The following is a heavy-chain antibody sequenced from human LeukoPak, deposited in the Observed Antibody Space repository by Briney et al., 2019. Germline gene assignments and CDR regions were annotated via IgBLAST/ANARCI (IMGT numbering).Heavy chain of an antibody. Sequence: GESLRLSCATSGFSFNRRGMNWVRHPPGKGLEWVSYISPRSETIYYAESVKGRFTVSRDDSKDSLYLQMHTLRAEDTAVYYCARIDGPTVFTYYMDLWGKGTTVTVAS. CDR2: ISPRSETI. V-gene: IGHV3-48*04. CDR1: GFSFNRRG. J-gene: IGHJ6*03. D-gene: IGHD3-16*01. CDR3: ARIDGPTVFTYYMDL.